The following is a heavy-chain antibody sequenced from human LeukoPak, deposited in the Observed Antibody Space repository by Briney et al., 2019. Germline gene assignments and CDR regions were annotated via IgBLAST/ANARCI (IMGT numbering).Heavy chain of an antibody. J-gene: IGHJ4*02. CDR3: ARDPDRRGYSANFDY. Sequence: GGSLRLSCGASGIIFSNIWLKWVRQAPGKGLEWVATISPDGSLKNYMDSVKGRFTISRDNAKNTLYLQMNSLRAEDTAVYYCARDPDRRGYSANFDYWGQGTLVTVSS. V-gene: IGHV3-7*01. D-gene: IGHD5-12*01. CDR1: GIIFSNIW. CDR2: ISPDGSLK.